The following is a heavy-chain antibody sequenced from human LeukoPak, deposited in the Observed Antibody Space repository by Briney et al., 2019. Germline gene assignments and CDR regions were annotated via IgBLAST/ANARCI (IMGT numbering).Heavy chain of an antibody. D-gene: IGHD6-19*01. Sequence: GESLKISCKGSGYSFTSYWSGWVRQMPGKGLEWMGIIYPGDSDTRYSPSFQGQVTISADKSISTAYLQWSSLKASDTAMYYCARANIAVAAPFDYWGQGTLVTVSS. CDR3: ARANIAVAAPFDY. V-gene: IGHV5-51*01. CDR2: IYPGDSDT. CDR1: GYSFTSYW. J-gene: IGHJ4*02.